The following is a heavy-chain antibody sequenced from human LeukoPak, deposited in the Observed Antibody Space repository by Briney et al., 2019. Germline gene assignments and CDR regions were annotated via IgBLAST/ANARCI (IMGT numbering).Heavy chain of an antibody. J-gene: IGHJ3*02. CDR1: GYTFTSYG. Sequence: ASVTVSCKASGYTFTSYGISWVRQARGQGLEWMGWISAYNGNTNYAQKLQGRVTMATDTSTSRAYMELRSLISDDTAVYYCARERGPIVVVPAAIYAFDIWGQGTMVTVSS. CDR3: ARERGPIVVVPAAIYAFDI. CDR2: ISAYNGNT. V-gene: IGHV1-18*01. D-gene: IGHD2-2*02.